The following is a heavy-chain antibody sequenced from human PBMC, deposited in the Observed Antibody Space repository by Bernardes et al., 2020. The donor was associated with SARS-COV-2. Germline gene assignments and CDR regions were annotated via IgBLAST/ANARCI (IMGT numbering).Heavy chain of an antibody. CDR2: ISGSGNTT. CDR1: GFTFTKCD. D-gene: IGHD3-3*01. Sequence: GGSLRLSCAASGFTFTKCDMSWVRQAPGKGLEWISGISGSGNTTYYADSVKGRFTISRDNSRNTLYLQMDSLRAEDTAVYYCAKDDLRPLFGAPGFDSWGQGTLVTVSS. CDR3: AKDDLRPLFGAPGFDS. V-gene: IGHV3-23*01. J-gene: IGHJ4*02.